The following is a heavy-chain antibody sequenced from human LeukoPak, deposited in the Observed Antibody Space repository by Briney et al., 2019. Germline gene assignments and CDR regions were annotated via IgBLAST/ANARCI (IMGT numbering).Heavy chain of an antibody. CDR2: INPNSGGT. CDR3: ARDLSGSYSGDY. D-gene: IGHD1-26*01. V-gene: IGHV1-2*02. Sequence: ASVKVSCKTSGYTFTGYYMHWVRQAPGQGLEWMGWINPNSGGTNYAQKFQGRVTMTRDTSISTAYMELSRLRSDDTAVYYCARDLSGSYSGDYWGQGTLVTVSS. CDR1: GYTFTGYY. J-gene: IGHJ4*02.